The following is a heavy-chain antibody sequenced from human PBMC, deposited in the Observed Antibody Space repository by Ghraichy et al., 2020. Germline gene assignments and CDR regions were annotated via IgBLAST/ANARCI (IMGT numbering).Heavy chain of an antibody. CDR2: IYYSGST. J-gene: IGHJ4*02. Sequence: SETLSLTCTVSGGSISSSSYYWGWIRQPPGKGLEWIGSIYYSGSTYYNPSLKSRVTISVDTSKNQFSLKLSSVTAADTAVYYCARLRPVTLFDYWGQGTLVTVSS. D-gene: IGHD4-17*01. V-gene: IGHV4-39*01. CDR3: ARLRPVTLFDY. CDR1: GGSISSSSYY.